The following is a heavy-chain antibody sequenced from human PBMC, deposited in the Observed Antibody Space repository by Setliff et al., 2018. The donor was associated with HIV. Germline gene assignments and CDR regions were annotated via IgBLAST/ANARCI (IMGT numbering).Heavy chain of an antibody. CDR2: MNPNSGNT. D-gene: IGHD3-22*01. Sequence: ASVKVSCKASGYTFSNYDINWVRQATGQGLEWVGWMNPNSGNTGYAQKFQGRVTLTRNTSISTAYMELSSLRSEDTAVYSCARSAYDSSGLPYWGQGTLVTVSS. CDR3: ARSAYDSSGLPY. V-gene: IGHV1-8*01. J-gene: IGHJ4*02. CDR1: GYTFSNYD.